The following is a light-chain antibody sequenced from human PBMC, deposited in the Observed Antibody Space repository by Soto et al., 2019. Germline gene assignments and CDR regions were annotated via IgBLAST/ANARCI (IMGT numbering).Light chain of an antibody. CDR3: SSYTTSSTYV. V-gene: IGLV2-18*02. CDR1: SSDVGNYNR. Sequence: QSVLTQPPSVSGSPGQSVAISCTGTSSDVGNYNRVSWYQQPPGSAPKLILYDVSNRPSGVPDRSSGSKSGNTASLTISGLQADDEADYYCSSYTTSSTYVFGTGTKVTVL. CDR2: DVS. J-gene: IGLJ1*01.